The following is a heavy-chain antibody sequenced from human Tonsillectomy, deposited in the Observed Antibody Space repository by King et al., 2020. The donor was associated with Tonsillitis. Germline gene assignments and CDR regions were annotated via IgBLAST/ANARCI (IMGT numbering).Heavy chain of an antibody. CDR2: ITPYNGNT. CDR1: GYTFTSYG. D-gene: IGHD3-22*01. Sequence: QLVQSGAEVKKPGASVKVSCKASGYTFTSYGISWVRQAPGQGLEWMGWITPYNGNTNYAQKLQGRVTMTTDTSTSTAYMELRSLRSDDTAVYYCGVYDSRTVQPLLHYYGMDVWGQGTTVTVSS. CDR3: GVYDSRTVQPLLHYYGMDV. J-gene: IGHJ6*02. V-gene: IGHV1-18*04.